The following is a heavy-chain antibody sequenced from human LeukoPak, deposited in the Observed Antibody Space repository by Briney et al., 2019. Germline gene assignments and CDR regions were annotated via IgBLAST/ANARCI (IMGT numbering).Heavy chain of an antibody. Sequence: ASLKVSCKASGYTFTDYYMHWVRQAPGQGLEWMGWINPNSGGTNYAQKFQGRVTMTRDTSISTAFMELIRLRSDDTAVYYCAREGYCSSTSCYAWFDPWGQGTLVTVSS. CDR2: INPNSGGT. CDR3: AREGYCSSTSCYAWFDP. V-gene: IGHV1-2*02. J-gene: IGHJ5*02. D-gene: IGHD2-2*01. CDR1: GYTFTDYY.